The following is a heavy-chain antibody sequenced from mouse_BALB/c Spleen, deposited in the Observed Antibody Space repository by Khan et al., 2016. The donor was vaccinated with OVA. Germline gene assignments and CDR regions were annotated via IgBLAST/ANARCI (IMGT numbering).Heavy chain of an antibody. J-gene: IGHJ2*01. V-gene: IGHV1-63*02. CDR3: ASGGAARATWAYFAY. Sequence: QVQLKESGAELVRPGASVKMSCKAAGYTFTNYWIGWVMQRPGNGLEWIGDIYPCGGYTNYNEKFKGKATLTADKSSSTAYMQLSHLTSEDSDIYYGASGGAARATWAYFAYWGQGTTLTVSS. CDR2: IYPCGGYT. CDR1: GYTFTNYW. D-gene: IGHD3-1*01.